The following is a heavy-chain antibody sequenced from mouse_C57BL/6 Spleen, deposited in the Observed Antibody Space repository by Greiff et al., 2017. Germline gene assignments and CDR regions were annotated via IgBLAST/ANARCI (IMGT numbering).Heavy chain of an antibody. J-gene: IGHJ2*01. CDR2: LSGGGGNT. V-gene: IGHV5-9*01. D-gene: IGHD2-4*01. CDR1: GFTFSSYT. Sequence: EVKVVESGGGLVKPGGSLKLSCAASGFTFSSYTMSWVRPTPEKRLEWVATLSGGGGNTYYPDSVKGRFTISRDNAKNTLYLQMSSLRSEDTALYYCARPFYDSYYFDYWGQGTTLTVSS. CDR3: ARPFYDSYYFDY.